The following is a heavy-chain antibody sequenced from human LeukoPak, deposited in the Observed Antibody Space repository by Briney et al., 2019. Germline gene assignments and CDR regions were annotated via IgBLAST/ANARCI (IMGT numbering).Heavy chain of an antibody. D-gene: IGHD3-10*01. CDR1: GGTFSSYA. CDR3: ARDMGDGGYNYGMDV. Sequence: SVKVSCKASGGTFSSYAISWVRQAPGQGLEWMGRIIPIFDIANYAQKFQGRVTITADKSTSTAYMELSSLRSEDTAVYYCARDMGDGGYNYGMDVWGQGTTVTVSS. CDR2: IIPIFDIA. V-gene: IGHV1-69*04. J-gene: IGHJ6*02.